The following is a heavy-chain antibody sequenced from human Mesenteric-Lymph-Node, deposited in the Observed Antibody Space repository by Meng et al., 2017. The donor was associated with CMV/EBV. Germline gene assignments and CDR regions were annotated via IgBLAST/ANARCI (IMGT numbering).Heavy chain of an antibody. CDR1: GFTLSSYA. D-gene: IGHD6-19*01. V-gene: IGHV3-30*04. CDR2: ISHDGSNK. J-gene: IGHJ6*02. Sequence: GGSLRLSCEASGFTLSSYAIHWVRQAPGKGLEWVAVISHDGSNKYYADSVKGRFTISRDNSKNTLFLQMNSLRDEDTALYYCARTIAVAGTWGYYYYGMDVWGQGTTVTVSS. CDR3: ARTIAVAGTWGYYYYGMDV.